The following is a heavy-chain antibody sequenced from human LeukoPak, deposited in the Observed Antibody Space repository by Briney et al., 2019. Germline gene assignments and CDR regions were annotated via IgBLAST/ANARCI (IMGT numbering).Heavy chain of an antibody. CDR2: ISGSGGST. V-gene: IGHV3-23*01. J-gene: IGHJ4*02. D-gene: IGHD2-21*02. CDR1: GFTFSSYA. CDR3: AKDPDRIVVVTASDY. Sequence: EGSLRLSCAASGFTFSSYAMSWVRLAPGKGLEWVSAISGSGGSTYYADSVKGRFTISRDNSKNTLYLQMNSLRAEDTAVYYCAKDPDRIVVVTASDYWGQGTLVTVSS.